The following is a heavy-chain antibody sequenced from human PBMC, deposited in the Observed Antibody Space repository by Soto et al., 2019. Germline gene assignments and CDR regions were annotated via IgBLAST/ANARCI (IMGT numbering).Heavy chain of an antibody. CDR2: MNPNSGNT. CDR3: ARGRRNSDYGYGCAFDI. J-gene: IGHJ3*02. CDR1: GYTFTSYD. Sequence: ASVKVSCKASGYTFTSYDINWVRQATGQGLEWMGWMNPNSGNTGYAQKFQGRVTMTRNTSISTAYMELSSLRSEDTAVYYCARGRRNSDYGYGCAFDIRGQGTMVTVSS. V-gene: IGHV1-8*01. D-gene: IGHD4-17*01.